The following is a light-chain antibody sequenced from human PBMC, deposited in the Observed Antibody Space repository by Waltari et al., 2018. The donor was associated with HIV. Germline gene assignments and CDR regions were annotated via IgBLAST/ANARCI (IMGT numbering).Light chain of an antibody. Sequence: EIVLTQSPATLSLSPGERATLSCRARQSVGSSLVWYQQKPGQVPRLLIYDASTRATGIPARFSGSGSGTDFTLTISSLEPEDFAIYYCLQRTNWPVTFGGGTKVEIK. J-gene: IGKJ4*01. CDR3: LQRTNWPVT. CDR2: DAS. CDR1: QSVGSS. V-gene: IGKV3-11*01.